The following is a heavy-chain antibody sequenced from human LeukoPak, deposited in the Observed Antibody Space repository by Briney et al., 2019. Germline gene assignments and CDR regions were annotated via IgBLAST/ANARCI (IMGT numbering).Heavy chain of an antibody. CDR1: GFTFSSYT. CDR3: AREYQLLIDY. V-gene: IGHV3-21*01. J-gene: IGHJ4*02. D-gene: IGHD2-2*01. CDR2: ISSSSSYI. Sequence: PGGSLRLSCAASGFTFSSYTMNWVRQAPGKGLEWVSSISSSSSYIYYADSVKGRFTISRDNAKNTLYLQMNSLRAEDTAVYYCAREYQLLIDYWGQGTLVTVSS.